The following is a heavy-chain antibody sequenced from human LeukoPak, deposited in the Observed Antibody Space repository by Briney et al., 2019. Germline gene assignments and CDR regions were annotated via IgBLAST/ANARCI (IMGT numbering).Heavy chain of an antibody. J-gene: IGHJ4*02. D-gene: IGHD5-12*01. CDR1: GFTFSSYS. V-gene: IGHV3-21*01. CDR3: ARESEEATIGGSFDY. CDR2: ISSSSSYI. Sequence: GGSLRLSCAASGFTFSSYSMNWVRQAPGKGLEWVSSISSSSSYIYYADSVKGRFTISRDNAKNSLYLQMNSLRAEDTAVYYCARESEEATIGGSFDYWGQGTLVTVSP.